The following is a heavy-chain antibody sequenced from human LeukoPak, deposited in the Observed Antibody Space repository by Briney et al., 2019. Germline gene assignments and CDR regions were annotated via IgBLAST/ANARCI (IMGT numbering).Heavy chain of an antibody. V-gene: IGHV3-23*01. Sequence: GGSLSLSCAVSGITLSNYGMSWVRQAPGKGLEWVAGISDSGGRTNYADSVKGRFTISRDNPKNTLYLQMNSLTAEDTAVYFCAKRGVVIRVILVGFHKEAYYFDSWGQGALVTVSP. CDR2: ISDSGGRT. CDR1: GITLSNYG. D-gene: IGHD3-22*01. CDR3: AKRGVVIRVILVGFHKEAYYFDS. J-gene: IGHJ4*02.